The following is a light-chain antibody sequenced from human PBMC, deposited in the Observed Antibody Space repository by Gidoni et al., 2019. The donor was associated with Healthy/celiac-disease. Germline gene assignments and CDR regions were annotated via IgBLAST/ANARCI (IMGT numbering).Light chain of an antibody. CDR3: QQFNNYPLT. CDR2: DAS. CDR1: QGISSA. J-gene: IGKJ4*01. V-gene: IGKV1D-13*01. Sequence: IQLTQSPSSLSASVGDRVTITCRASQGISSALAWYQQKTGKAPKLLIYDASSLESGVPSRFSGSGSGTDFTLTISSLQPEDFATYYCQQFNNYPLTFGGGTKVEIK.